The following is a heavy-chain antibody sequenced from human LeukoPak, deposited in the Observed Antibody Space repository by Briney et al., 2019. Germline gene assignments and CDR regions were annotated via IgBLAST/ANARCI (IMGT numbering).Heavy chain of an antibody. D-gene: IGHD4/OR15-4a*01. J-gene: IGHJ4*02. Sequence: GGCLRLSCAASGFTFSDYYMSWIRQAPGKGLEWVSFIYSDNTHYSDSVKGRFTISRDNSKNTLYLQMNSLRAEDTAVYYCARRAGAYSHPYDYWGQGTLVTVSS. V-gene: IGHV3-53*01. CDR3: ARRAGAYSHPYDY. CDR1: GFTFSDYY. CDR2: IYSDNT.